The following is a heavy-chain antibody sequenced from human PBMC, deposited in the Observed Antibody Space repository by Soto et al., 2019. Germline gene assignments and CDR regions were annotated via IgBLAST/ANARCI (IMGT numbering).Heavy chain of an antibody. J-gene: IGHJ4*02. Sequence: QVQLVESGGGVVQPGRSLRLSCAASGFTFSSYGMHWVRQAPGKGLEWVAVISYDGSNKYYADSVKGRFTISRDNSKNTLYLQMNSLRAEDTAVYYCAKDSYDGSGSSGYFDYWGQGTLVTVSS. CDR3: AKDSYDGSGSSGYFDY. CDR2: ISYDGSNK. V-gene: IGHV3-30*18. D-gene: IGHD3-10*01. CDR1: GFTFSSYG.